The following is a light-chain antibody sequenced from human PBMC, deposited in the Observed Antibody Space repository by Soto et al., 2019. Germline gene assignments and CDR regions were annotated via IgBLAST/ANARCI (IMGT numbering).Light chain of an antibody. CDR2: DAS. V-gene: IGKV3-15*01. CDR1: QSLSSN. J-gene: IGKJ4*01. Sequence: EIVMTQSPATLSVSPGERATLSCRASQSLSSNLAWYQQKPGQAPRLLIYDASTRATGIPARFSGSGSATEFTRTISSLQSEDFAVYYCQQYNNWPPLTFGGGTRVEIK. CDR3: QQYNNWPPLT.